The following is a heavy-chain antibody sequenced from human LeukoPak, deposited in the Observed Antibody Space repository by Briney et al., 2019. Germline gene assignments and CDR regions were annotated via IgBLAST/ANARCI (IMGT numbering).Heavy chain of an antibody. CDR3: ARQGSGWFFP. Sequence: SETLSLTCTVSGGSISSSSYYWGWIRQPPGKGLEWIGSIYYSGSTYYNPSLKSRVTISVDTSKNQFSLKLSSVTAADTAVYYCARQGSGWFFPWGQGTLVTVSS. D-gene: IGHD6-19*01. CDR2: IYYSGST. J-gene: IGHJ5*02. CDR1: GGSISSSSYY. V-gene: IGHV4-39*01.